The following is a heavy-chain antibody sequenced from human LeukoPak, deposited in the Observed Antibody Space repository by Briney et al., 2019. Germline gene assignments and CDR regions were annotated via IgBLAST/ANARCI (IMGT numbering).Heavy chain of an antibody. CDR3: ARVVYYDSSGYYY. CDR1: GGTFSSYA. V-gene: IGHV1-69*13. CDR2: IIPIFGTA. Sequence: SVKVSCKASGGTFSSYAISWVRHTPGQGLEWMGGIIPIFGTANYAQKIQGRVTITADESTSTAYMELSSLRSEDTAVYYCARVVYYDSSGYYYWGQGTLVTVSS. D-gene: IGHD3-22*01. J-gene: IGHJ4*02.